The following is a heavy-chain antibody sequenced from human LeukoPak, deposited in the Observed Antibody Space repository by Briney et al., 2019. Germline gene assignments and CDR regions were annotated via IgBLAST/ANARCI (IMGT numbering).Heavy chain of an antibody. J-gene: IGHJ6*02. D-gene: IGHD5-12*01. CDR2: IIPILGIA. Sequence: ALVKVSCKASGGTFSSYAISWVRQAPGQGLEWMGRIIPILGIANYAQKFQGRVTITADKSTSTAYMELSSLRSEDTAVYYCAGTVATIAGYYYGMDVWGQGTTVTVSS. CDR3: AGTVATIAGYYYGMDV. CDR1: GGTFSSYA. V-gene: IGHV1-69*04.